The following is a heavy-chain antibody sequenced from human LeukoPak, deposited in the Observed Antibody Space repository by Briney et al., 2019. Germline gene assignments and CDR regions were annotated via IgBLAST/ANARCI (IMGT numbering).Heavy chain of an antibody. CDR2: MNPYSGNT. J-gene: IGHJ6*03. Sequence: GASVKVSCKASGYTFTSYDINWVRQATGQGLEWMGWMNPYSGNTGYAQKFQGRVTINRNTYISTAYMELSSLTSEDTAVYYCARRPSWGGNPLGGYYSYYMDVWGKGTTVTVSS. V-gene: IGHV1-8*03. D-gene: IGHD4-23*01. CDR1: GYTFTSYD. CDR3: ARRPSWGGNPLGGYYSYYMDV.